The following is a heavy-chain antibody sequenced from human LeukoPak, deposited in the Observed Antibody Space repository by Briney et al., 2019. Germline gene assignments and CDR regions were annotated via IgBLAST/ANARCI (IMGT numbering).Heavy chain of an antibody. Sequence: GGSLRLSCAASGFSFTSFAMTWVRQAPGKGLEWTSAISPRGNSIYYSDSVRGRFTVSRDNSENTLYLQLNRLTAEDTAVYYCAKNLRTSVAAYEYWGQGTLVTVSS. V-gene: IGHV3-23*01. J-gene: IGHJ4*02. CDR3: AKNLRTSVAAYEY. D-gene: IGHD6-19*01. CDR1: GFSFTSFA. CDR2: ISPRGNSI.